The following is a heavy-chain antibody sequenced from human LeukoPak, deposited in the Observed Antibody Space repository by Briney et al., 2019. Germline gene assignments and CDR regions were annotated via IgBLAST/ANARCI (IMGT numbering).Heavy chain of an antibody. CDR1: GGAFSSYA. CDR2: IIPIFGTA. D-gene: IGHD3-10*01. Sequence: SVKVSCKASGGAFSSYAISWERQAPGQGLEWVGGIIPIFGTANYARKFQGRVTITADESTSTGYMELSSLRFEDTAVYYCTSGLYYGSGSYPYYYYGMDVWGKGTTVTVSS. V-gene: IGHV1-69*13. J-gene: IGHJ6*04. CDR3: TSGLYYGSGSYPYYYYGMDV.